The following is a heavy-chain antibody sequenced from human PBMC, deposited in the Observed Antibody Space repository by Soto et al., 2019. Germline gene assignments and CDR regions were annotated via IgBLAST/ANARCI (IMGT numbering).Heavy chain of an antibody. CDR1: GGSISSVGHY. V-gene: IGHV4-31*03. CDR2: SYYSGST. J-gene: IGHJ6*02. D-gene: IGHD5-12*01. Sequence: SETLSLTCSVSGGSISSVGHYWTWIRQQPGKGLEWIGYSYYSGSTDYNPSLKSRATISVDRSKNQFSLNLTSVTAADTAIYYCARESGGYDSSTRYGLDVGGQGTTVTVSS. CDR3: ARESGGYDSSTRYGLDV.